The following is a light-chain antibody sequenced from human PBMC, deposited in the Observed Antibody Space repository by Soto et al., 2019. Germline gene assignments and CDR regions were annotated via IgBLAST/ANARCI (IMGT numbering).Light chain of an antibody. CDR2: DVS. V-gene: IGLV2-11*01. Sequence: QSVLTQPRSVSVSSGQSVTISCTGTSGDVGTYDFVSWYQQHPRKAPRLMIFDVSERPSGVPDRFSGSKSGNTASLTISGLQAEDEADYYCCLYAVTFYVFGTGTKVTVL. CDR1: SGDVGTYDF. J-gene: IGLJ1*01. CDR3: CLYAVTFYV.